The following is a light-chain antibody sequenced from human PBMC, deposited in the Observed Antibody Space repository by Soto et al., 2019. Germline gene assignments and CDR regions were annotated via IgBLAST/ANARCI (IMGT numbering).Light chain of an antibody. CDR1: SSNIGSNT. Sequence: QSVLTQPPSASGTPGQRVTISCSGSSSNIGSNTVNWYQQLPGTAPKLLIYSNNQRPSGVPDRFSGSKSGTSASLAISGLQSEDEADYYCAAWDDSLNANYVFGTGTTVTVL. CDR2: SNN. J-gene: IGLJ1*01. V-gene: IGLV1-44*01. CDR3: AAWDDSLNANYV.